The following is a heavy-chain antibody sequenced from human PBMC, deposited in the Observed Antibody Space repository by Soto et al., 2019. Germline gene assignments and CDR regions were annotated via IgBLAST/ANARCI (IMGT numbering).Heavy chain of an antibody. CDR2: ISGSGGST. CDR3: TTGGSGWGFDY. J-gene: IGHJ4*02. D-gene: IGHD6-19*01. V-gene: IGHV3-23*01. CDR1: GFTFSSYA. Sequence: EVQLLESGGGLVQPGGSLRLSCAASGFTFSSYAMSWVRQAPGKGLEWVSAISGSGGSTYYADSVKGRFTISRDNSKNTLYLQMNSLKTEDTAVYYCTTGGSGWGFDYWGQGTLVTVSS.